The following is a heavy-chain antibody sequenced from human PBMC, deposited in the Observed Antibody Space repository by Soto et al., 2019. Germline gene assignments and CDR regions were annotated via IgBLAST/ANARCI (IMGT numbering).Heavy chain of an antibody. V-gene: IGHV1-2*04. J-gene: IGHJ6*02. CDR2: INPNSGGT. CDR3: ARGSAGSSWYSQQGYDYGMDV. Sequence: QVQLVQSGAEVKKPGASVKVSCKASGYTFTGYYMHWVRQAPGQGLEWMGWINPNSGGTNYAQKFQGWVTMTRDTSISTAYVEKRRLRSDATAVYYCARGSAGSSWYSQQGYDYGMDVWGQGTTVTVSS. D-gene: IGHD6-13*01. CDR1: GYTFTGYY.